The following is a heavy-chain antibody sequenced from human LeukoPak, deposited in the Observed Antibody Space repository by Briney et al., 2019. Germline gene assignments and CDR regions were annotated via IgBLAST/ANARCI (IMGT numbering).Heavy chain of an antibody. CDR2: ISGGGSST. J-gene: IGHJ4*02. D-gene: IGHD6-19*01. Sequence: GGSLRLSCAASGFTFSSDAMSWVRQAPGKGLEWVSAISGGGSSTYYADSVKGRFTISRDNSKNTLYLQMNSLRAEDTAVYYCAKDFNRRGYSSGLFDYWGQGTLVTVSS. CDR1: GFTFSSDA. CDR3: AKDFNRRGYSSGLFDY. V-gene: IGHV3-23*01.